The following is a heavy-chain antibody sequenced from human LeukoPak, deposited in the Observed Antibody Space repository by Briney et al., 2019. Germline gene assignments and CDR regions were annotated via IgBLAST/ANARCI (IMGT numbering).Heavy chain of an antibody. J-gene: IGHJ4*02. CDR1: GGSISTPGYY. D-gene: IGHD2-21*02. CDR3: ANGGAYCGADCYLPPFDY. Sequence: TLSLTCTVSGGSISTPGYYWSWIRQHPGKGLEWIGYIYYSGSTYYNPSLRSRVTISLDTSKHQFTLKLSSVTGAHTAVYYCANGGAYCGADCYLPPFDYWGQGTLVTVSS. V-gene: IGHV4-31*03. CDR2: IYYSGST.